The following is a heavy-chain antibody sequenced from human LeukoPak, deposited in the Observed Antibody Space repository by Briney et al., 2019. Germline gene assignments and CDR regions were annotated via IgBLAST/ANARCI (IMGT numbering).Heavy chain of an antibody. CDR3: ARVGEISDLDYGMDV. CDR2: MNPNSRNT. Sequence: ASVKVSCKASGYTFTSYDINWVRQATGQGLEWMGWMNPNSRNTGYAQKFQGRVTMTRNTSISTAYMELSSLRSEDTAVYYCARVGEISDLDYGMDVWGQGTTITVSS. V-gene: IGHV1-8*01. CDR1: GYTFTSYD. D-gene: IGHD3-10*01. J-gene: IGHJ6*02.